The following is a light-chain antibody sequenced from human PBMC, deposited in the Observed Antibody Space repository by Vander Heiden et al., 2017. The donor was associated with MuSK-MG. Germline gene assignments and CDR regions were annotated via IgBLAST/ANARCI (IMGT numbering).Light chain of an antibody. CDR2: WAS. CDR3: LQYFSFPYT. V-gene: IGKV4-1*01. CDR1: QSVLYTSNNKNY. J-gene: IGKJ2*01. Sequence: IVMTHSPDPLAVSLGERATINCKSSQSVLYTSNNKNYLAWYQQKPGQPPKLFIYWASTRESGVPDRFTGSGSGTDFTLTISSLQAEDVAVYYCLQYFSFPYTLGQGTNLEI.